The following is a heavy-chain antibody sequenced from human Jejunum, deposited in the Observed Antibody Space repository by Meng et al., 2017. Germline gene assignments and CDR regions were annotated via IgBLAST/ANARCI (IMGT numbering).Heavy chain of an antibody. CDR3: ARGGYYSFDY. CDR2: IYHSGST. CDR1: GGSISSVYW. J-gene: IGHJ4*02. Sequence: QVQLQDPGQGLVKPSETLSLTCAVSGGSISSVYWWTWVRQSPGKGLEWIGEIYHSGSTNYNPSLKSRVTISVDKSKNQFSLKLTSVTAADTAVYYCARGGYYSFDYWGQGTLVTVSS. V-gene: IGHV4-4*02. D-gene: IGHD5-18*01.